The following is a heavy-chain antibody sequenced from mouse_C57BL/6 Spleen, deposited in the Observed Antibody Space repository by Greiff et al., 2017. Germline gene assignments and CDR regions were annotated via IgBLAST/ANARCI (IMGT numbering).Heavy chain of an antibody. Sequence: LQQSGASVKISCKASGYAFSSYWMNWVKQRPGKGLEWIGQIYPGDGDTNYNGKFKGKATLTADKSSSTAYMQLSSLTSEDSAVYFCASLLSFDYWGQGTTLTVSS. CDR3: ASLLSFDY. D-gene: IGHD2-10*01. V-gene: IGHV1-80*01. CDR2: IYPGDGDT. CDR1: GYAFSSYW. J-gene: IGHJ2*01.